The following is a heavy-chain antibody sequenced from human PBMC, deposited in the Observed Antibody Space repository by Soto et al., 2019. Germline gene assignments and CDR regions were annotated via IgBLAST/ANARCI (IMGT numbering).Heavy chain of an antibody. CDR3: AREVGHQLVHFDY. J-gene: IGHJ4*02. CDR2: INAGNGNT. V-gene: IGHV1-3*01. Sequence: ASVKVSCKASGYTFTSYAMHWVRQAPGQRLEWMGWINAGNGNTKYSQKFQGRVTITRDTSASTAYMELSSLRSEDTAVYYCAREVGHQLVHFDYWGQGTLVTVSS. CDR1: GYTFTSYA. D-gene: IGHD6-13*01.